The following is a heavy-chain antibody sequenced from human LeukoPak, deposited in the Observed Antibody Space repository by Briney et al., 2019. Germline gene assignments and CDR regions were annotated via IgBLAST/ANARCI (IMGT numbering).Heavy chain of an antibody. D-gene: IGHD2-2*01. CDR3: ARATVPNHPTERDAFDI. Sequence: ASVKVSCKASGYTFTGYYMHWVRQAPGQGLEWMGWINPNSGGTNYAQKFQGRVTMTRDTSISTAYMELSRLRSDGTAVYYCARATVPNHPTERDAFDIWGQGTMVTVSS. V-gene: IGHV1-2*02. CDR1: GYTFTGYY. CDR2: INPNSGGT. J-gene: IGHJ3*02.